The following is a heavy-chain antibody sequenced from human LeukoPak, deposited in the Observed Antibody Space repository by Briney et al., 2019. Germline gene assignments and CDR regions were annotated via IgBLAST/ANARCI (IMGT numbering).Heavy chain of an antibody. V-gene: IGHV3-30*09. CDR2: ISYHGNNK. Sequence: PGTSLTLSCAASGFIFSDFAMHWVRQAPGKGLEWVAVISYHGNNKYYADSVKGRFAVSRDNARNTLYLQMNSLRPEDAAVYSCVREDYGEYYFDYWGQGTPVTVSS. CDR3: VREDYGEYYFDY. CDR1: GFIFSDFA. J-gene: IGHJ4*02. D-gene: IGHD4-17*01.